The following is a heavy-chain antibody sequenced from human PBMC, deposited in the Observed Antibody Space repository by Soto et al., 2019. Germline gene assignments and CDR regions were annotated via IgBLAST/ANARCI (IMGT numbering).Heavy chain of an antibody. CDR1: GYTSTSYG. CDR3: ARVSVLRYFDWSPRRSPDYYYGMDV. J-gene: IGHJ6*02. Sequence: ASVKVSCKASGYTSTSYGISWVRQAPGQGLEWMGWISAYNGNTNYAQKLQGRVTMTTDTSTSTAYMELRSLRSDDTAVYYCARVSVLRYFDWSPRRSPDYYYGMDVWGQGTTVTVS. D-gene: IGHD3-9*01. CDR2: ISAYNGNT. V-gene: IGHV1-18*04.